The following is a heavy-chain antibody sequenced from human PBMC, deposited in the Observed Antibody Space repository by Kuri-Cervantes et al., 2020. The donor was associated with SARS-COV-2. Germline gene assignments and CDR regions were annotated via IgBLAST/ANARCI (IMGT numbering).Heavy chain of an antibody. CDR3: AAQRGTTVTVRGVRYHYMDV. J-gene: IGHJ6*03. CDR2: ISSSSSYI. CDR1: GFTFSSYS. D-gene: IGHD4-11*01. V-gene: IGHV3-21*01. Sequence: GESLKISCAASGFTFSSYSMNWVRQAPGKGLEWVSSISSSSSYIYYADSVKGRFTISRDNAKNSLYLQMNSLRAEDTAVYYCAAQRGTTVTVRGVRYHYMDVWGKGTTVTVS.